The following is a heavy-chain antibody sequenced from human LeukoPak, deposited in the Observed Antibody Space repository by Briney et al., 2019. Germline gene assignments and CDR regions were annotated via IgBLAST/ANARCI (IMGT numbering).Heavy chain of an antibody. J-gene: IGHJ5*02. D-gene: IGHD1/OR15-1a*01. CDR2: ISGDGSDT. CDR3: ARDPRNKGFDP. V-gene: IGHV3-74*01. CDR1: GFTFSGYW. Sequence: GGSLRLSCAASGFTFSGYWMHWARQSPGKGLVWVSCISGDGSDTRYADSVKGRFTISRDNAKNTLYLQMNNLRVEDTAVYYCARDPRNKGFDPWGQGTLVTVSS.